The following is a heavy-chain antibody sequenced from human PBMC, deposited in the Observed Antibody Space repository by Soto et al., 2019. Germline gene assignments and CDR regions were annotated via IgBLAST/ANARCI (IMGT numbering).Heavy chain of an antibody. Sequence: QITLKESGPTLVKPTQTLTLTCTFSGFSLSTSGVGVGWIRQPPGKALEWLALIYWDDDKRYSPSLKSRLTITKDTPKNQVVLTMTNMDPVDTATYYCAHTGIITTPNWFDPWGQGTLVTVSS. CDR1: GFSLSTSGVG. D-gene: IGHD3-3*01. J-gene: IGHJ5*02. CDR3: AHTGIITTPNWFDP. V-gene: IGHV2-5*02. CDR2: IYWDDDK.